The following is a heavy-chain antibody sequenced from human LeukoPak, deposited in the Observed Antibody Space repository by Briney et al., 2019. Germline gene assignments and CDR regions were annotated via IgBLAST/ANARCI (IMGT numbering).Heavy chain of an antibody. D-gene: IGHD1-1*01. V-gene: IGHV3-74*01. J-gene: IGHJ4*02. CDR1: GFTLSSYW. CDR2: INSDGSST. CDR3: VRTTY. Sequence: GESLSLSCAASGFTLSSYWMHWVRPPPEKALVWVSRINSDGSSTSYADSVKGRFTISRDNAKNTLYLQMNSLRAEDTAVDYCVRTTYWGQGTLVTVSS.